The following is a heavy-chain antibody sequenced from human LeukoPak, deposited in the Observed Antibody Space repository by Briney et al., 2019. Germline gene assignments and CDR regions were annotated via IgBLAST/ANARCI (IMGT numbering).Heavy chain of an antibody. CDR3: AREMFWSGYFSNLHFDY. V-gene: IGHV3-74*01. J-gene: IGHJ4*02. D-gene: IGHD3-3*01. CDR1: GFTFSSYW. CDR2: INGDGSST. Sequence: GGSLRLSCAASGFTFSSYWMHWVRQAPGKGLVWVSLINGDGSSTNYADSVKGRFTISRDNAKNTLYVQMNSLRAEDTAVYYCAREMFWSGYFSNLHFDYWGQGALVTVSS.